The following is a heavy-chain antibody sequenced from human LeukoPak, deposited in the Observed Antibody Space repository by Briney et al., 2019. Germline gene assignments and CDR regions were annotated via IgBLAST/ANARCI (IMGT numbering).Heavy chain of an antibody. CDR2: INPSGGST. J-gene: IGHJ4*02. D-gene: IGHD5-18*01. Sequence: ASVKVSCKASGYTFTSYYMHWVRQAPGQGLEWMGIINPSGGSTCYAQKFQGRVTMTRDTSTSTVYMELSSLRSEDTAVYYCARVGQLGYSYGLFDYWGQGTLVTVSS. CDR3: ARVGQLGYSYGLFDY. CDR1: GYTFTSYY. V-gene: IGHV1-46*01.